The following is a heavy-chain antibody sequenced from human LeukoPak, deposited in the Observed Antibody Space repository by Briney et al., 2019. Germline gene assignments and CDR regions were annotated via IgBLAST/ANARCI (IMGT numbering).Heavy chain of an antibody. D-gene: IGHD6-19*01. CDR1: GFTFSSYS. CDR3: ARTAPYSSGSVYFDY. J-gene: IGHJ4*02. Sequence: GGSLRLSCAASGFTFSSYSMNWVRQAPGKGLEWVSYISSSSSTIYYADSVKGRFTISRDNAKNSLYLQMNSLRAEDTAVYYCARTAPYSSGSVYFDYWGQGTLVTVSS. CDR2: ISSSSSTI. V-gene: IGHV3-48*04.